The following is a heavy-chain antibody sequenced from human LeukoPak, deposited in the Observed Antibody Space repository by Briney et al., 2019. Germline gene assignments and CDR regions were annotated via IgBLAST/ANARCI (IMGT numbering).Heavy chain of an antibody. CDR2: IWSDGSSK. CDR3: ARGQPPSYYDMDV. J-gene: IGHJ6*02. V-gene: IGHV3-33*01. CDR1: GFTFSSYG. Sequence: GRSLILSCAASGFTFSSYGMHWVRQAPGKGLEWVAVIWSDGSSKHYADSVKGRFTISRDNSKNTLYLQMSSLRAEDTALYYCARGQPPSYYDMDVWGQGTTVTVSS. D-gene: IGHD6-13*01.